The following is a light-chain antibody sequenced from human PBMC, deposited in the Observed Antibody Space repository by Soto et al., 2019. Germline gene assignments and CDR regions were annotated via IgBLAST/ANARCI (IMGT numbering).Light chain of an antibody. V-gene: IGKV3-11*01. CDR1: QSVSSY. Sequence: IVLTQSPATLSLSPWERATLFCRASQSVSSYFAWYQQKPGQAPNLLIYDASNRATGIPARFSGSGSGTDFTLTISSQEPEDFAVYYCQQRSNWPLTFGQGTRLEIK. CDR2: DAS. CDR3: QQRSNWPLT. J-gene: IGKJ5*01.